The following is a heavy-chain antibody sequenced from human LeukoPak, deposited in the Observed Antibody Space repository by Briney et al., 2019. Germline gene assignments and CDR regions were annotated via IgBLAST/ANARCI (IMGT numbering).Heavy chain of an antibody. V-gene: IGHV4-59*01. CDR1: GFSISSYY. Sequence: SETLSLTCTVSGFSISSYYWSWLRQPPGKGLEGLGYIYYSGSTNYNTSLKSRVTISVDTSKNQCSLKLSSVTAADTAVYYCARERGELLDYWGQGTLVTVSS. CDR3: ARERGELLDY. CDR2: IYYSGST. D-gene: IGHD1-26*01. J-gene: IGHJ4*02.